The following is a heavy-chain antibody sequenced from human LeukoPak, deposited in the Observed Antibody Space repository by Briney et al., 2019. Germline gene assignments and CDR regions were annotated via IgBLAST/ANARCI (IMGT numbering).Heavy chain of an antibody. CDR1: GGSFSGYY. CDR3: ARHERICSSTSCYRRPNWFDP. Sequence: SETLSLTCAVYGGSFSGYYWSWIRQPPGKGLEWIGEINHSGSTNYNPSLKSRVTISVDTSKNQFSLKLSSVTAADTAVYYCARHERICSSTSCYRRPNWFDPWGQGTLVTVSS. CDR2: INHSGST. V-gene: IGHV4-34*01. J-gene: IGHJ5*02. D-gene: IGHD2-2*02.